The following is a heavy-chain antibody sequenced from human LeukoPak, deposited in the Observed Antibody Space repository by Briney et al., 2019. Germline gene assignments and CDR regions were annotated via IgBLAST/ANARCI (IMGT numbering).Heavy chain of an antibody. CDR1: GGTFSSYA. CDR3: ARSQYDILIGYYPFDY. J-gene: IGHJ4*02. D-gene: IGHD3-9*01. CDR2: IIPIFGTA. V-gene: IGHV1-69*05. Sequence: GASVKVSCKASGGTFSSYAISWVRQAPGQGLEWMGGIIPIFGTANYAQKFQGRVTITTDESTSTAYMELSSLRSEDTAVYYCARSQYDILIGYYPFDYWGQGTLVTVSS.